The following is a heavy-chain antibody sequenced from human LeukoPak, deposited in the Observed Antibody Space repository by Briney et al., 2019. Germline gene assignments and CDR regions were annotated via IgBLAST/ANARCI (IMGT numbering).Heavy chain of an antibody. CDR1: GFTFDDYA. J-gene: IGHJ3*02. CDR2: ISWNSGSI. Sequence: GGSLRLSCAASGFTFDDYAMHWVRQAPGKGLEWVSGISWNSGSIGYADSVKGRFTISRDNAKNSLYLQMNSLRAEDMALYYCAKGQNYDSSGYDAFDIWGQGTMVTVSP. V-gene: IGHV3-9*03. CDR3: AKGQNYDSSGYDAFDI. D-gene: IGHD3-22*01.